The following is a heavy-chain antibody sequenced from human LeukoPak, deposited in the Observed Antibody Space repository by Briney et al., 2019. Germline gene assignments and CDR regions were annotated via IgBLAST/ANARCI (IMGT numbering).Heavy chain of an antibody. CDR3: ARCPLAPVPKYWYFDL. CDR1: GGSISSYY. D-gene: IGHD6-6*01. V-gene: IGHV4-4*09. Sequence: SETLSLTCTVSGGSISSYYWSWIRQPPGKGLEWFGYIYTSGSTNYNPSLKSRVTISVDTSKNQFSLKLSSVTAADTAVYYCARCPLAPVPKYWYFDLWGRGTLVTVSS. CDR2: IYTSGST. J-gene: IGHJ2*01.